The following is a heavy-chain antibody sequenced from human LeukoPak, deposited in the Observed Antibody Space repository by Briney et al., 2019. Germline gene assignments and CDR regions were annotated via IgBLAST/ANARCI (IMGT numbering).Heavy chain of an antibody. CDR2: ISISTTYI. D-gene: IGHD3-10*01. V-gene: IGHV3-21*01. CDR3: ARFNGSGSSFDY. CDR1: GVTFSRYS. Sequence: GGXLRLSCAASGVTFSRYSMNWVRQGRGKGREWVSSISISTTYIYYADSLNGRFTISRDNANNSLYLQMNSLRAEDTAVYYCARFNGSGSSFDYWGQGTLVTVSS. J-gene: IGHJ4*02.